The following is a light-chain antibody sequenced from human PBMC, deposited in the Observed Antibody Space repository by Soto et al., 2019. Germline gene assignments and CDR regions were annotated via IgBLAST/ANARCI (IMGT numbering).Light chain of an antibody. Sequence: DIQMTQSPSTLSASVGDRVTITCRASQSISNWLAWYQQKPGKAPKLLIYKASNLESGVPSRFSGSGSGTEFTLTISSLQPDDFGTYYCQQYNNSFGGGTKVEIK. J-gene: IGKJ4*01. V-gene: IGKV1-5*03. CDR3: QQYNNS. CDR2: KAS. CDR1: QSISNW.